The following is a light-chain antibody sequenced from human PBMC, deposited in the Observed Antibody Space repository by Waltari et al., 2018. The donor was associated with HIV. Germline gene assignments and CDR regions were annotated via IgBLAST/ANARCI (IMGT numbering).Light chain of an antibody. CDR1: SSDVGGYNS. J-gene: IGLJ1*01. CDR2: AVS. V-gene: IGLV2-14*01. CDR3: SSYTSTSTVYV. Sequence: QSALTQPASVSGSPGQSITISCTGTSSDVGGYNSVSWYQLHPGKAPKLMIYAVSNRPSGVYKRFSGSKSDNTDSLTISGLQAEDEADYYCSSYTSTSTVYVFGTGTEVTVL.